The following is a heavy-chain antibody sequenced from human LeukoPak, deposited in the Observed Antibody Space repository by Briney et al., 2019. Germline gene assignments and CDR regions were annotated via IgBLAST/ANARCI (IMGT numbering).Heavy chain of an antibody. J-gene: IGHJ3*02. CDR3: AKDGLSFNDAFDI. V-gene: IGHV3-48*01. Sequence: EGSLRLSCAASGFTFSSYSMNWVRQAPGKGLEWISYIGTSSSFIYYADSVKGRFTISRDSAKNSLYLQMNSLRAEDTAVYYCAKDGLSFNDAFDIWGQGTMVTVSS. CDR1: GFTFSSYS. CDR2: IGTSSSFI.